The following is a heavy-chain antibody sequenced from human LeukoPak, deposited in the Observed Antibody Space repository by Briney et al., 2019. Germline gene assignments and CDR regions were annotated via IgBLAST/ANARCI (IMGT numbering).Heavy chain of an antibody. CDR1: GYIFTDYY. D-gene: IGHD2-2*02. Sequence: GASVKVSCKASGYIFTDYYMHWVRQAPGQELGWRGRINPNSGGTNYAQTFQGRVTITTDESTSTAYMELSSLRSEDTAVYYCATHRTFKGYCSSTSCYTAGGSPWYYYYYMDVWGKGTTVTVSS. CDR3: ATHRTFKGYCSSTSCYTAGGSPWYYYYYMDV. J-gene: IGHJ6*03. CDR2: INPNSGGT. V-gene: IGHV1/OR15-1*04.